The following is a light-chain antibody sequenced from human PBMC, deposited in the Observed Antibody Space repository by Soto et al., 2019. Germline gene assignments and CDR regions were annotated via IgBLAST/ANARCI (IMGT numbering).Light chain of an antibody. CDR2: DAS. V-gene: IGKV3-11*01. CDR1: QSVSSY. Sequence: EIVLTQSPATLSLSPGERATLSCRASQSVSSYLAWYQQKPGQAPRLLIYDASNRATGIPARFSGSGSGTDFTLTISSRDPEDSAVYYCQQARTFGQGTKVEIK. CDR3: QQART. J-gene: IGKJ1*01.